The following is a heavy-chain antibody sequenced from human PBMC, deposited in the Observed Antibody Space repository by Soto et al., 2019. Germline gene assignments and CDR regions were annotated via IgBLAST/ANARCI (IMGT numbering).Heavy chain of an antibody. V-gene: IGHV4-39*01. CDR3: ARQRDYYDTSGDSYFDY. J-gene: IGHJ4*02. D-gene: IGHD3-22*01. CDR1: GGSISSSSYY. Sequence: SETLSLTCTVSGGSISSSSYYWGWIRQPPGKGLEWIGSIYYSGSTYYNPSLKSRVTISVDTSKNQFSLKLTSVTAADTAVYYCARQRDYYDTSGDSYFDYWGQGTLVTVSS. CDR2: IYYSGST.